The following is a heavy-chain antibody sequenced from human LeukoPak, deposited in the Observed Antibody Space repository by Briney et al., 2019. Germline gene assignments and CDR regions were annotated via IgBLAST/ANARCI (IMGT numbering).Heavy chain of an antibody. CDR2: ISHSGDT. D-gene: IGHD1-26*01. J-gene: IGHJ4*02. CDR3: ARARIVGPTNFDY. V-gene: IGHV4-34*01. Sequence: SETLSLTCAVYGGSFSESYWSWIRQPPGEGLEWVGEISHSGDTNYNPSLKSRVTISVDTSKNQFSLKLSSVTAADTAVYYCARARIVGPTNFDYWGQGTLVTVSS. CDR1: GGSFSESY.